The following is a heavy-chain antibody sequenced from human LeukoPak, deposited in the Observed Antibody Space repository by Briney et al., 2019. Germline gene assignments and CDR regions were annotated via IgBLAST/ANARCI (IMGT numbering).Heavy chain of an antibody. Sequence: TSETLSLTCSVSGDPISIQYGGWIRQPPGKGLEWIGHIYSTGSTTYSPSLKSRVIMSADTSKNQFSLKETPVTPADTAVYYCARHRSEGSYPLHSWGQGALVIVSS. J-gene: IGHJ4*02. CDR3: ARHRSEGSYPLHS. CDR2: IYSTGST. CDR1: GDPISIQY. V-gene: IGHV4-59*08.